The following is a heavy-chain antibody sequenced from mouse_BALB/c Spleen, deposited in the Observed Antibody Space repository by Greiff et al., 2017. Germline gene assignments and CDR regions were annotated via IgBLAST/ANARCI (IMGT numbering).Heavy chain of an antibody. CDR2: ISSGSSTI. CDR1: GFTFSSFG. Sequence: EVQLQESGGGLVQPGGSRKLSCAASGFTFSSFGMHWVRQAPEKGLEWVAYISSGSSTIYYADTVKGRFTISRDNPKNTLFLQMTSLRSEDTAMYDCARERDYYVYFDDWGQGTTLTVAS. V-gene: IGHV5-17*02. J-gene: IGHJ2*01. CDR3: ARERDYYVYFDD. D-gene: IGHD1-1*01.